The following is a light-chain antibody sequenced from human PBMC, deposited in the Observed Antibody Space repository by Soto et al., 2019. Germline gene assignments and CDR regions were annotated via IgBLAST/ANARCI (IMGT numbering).Light chain of an antibody. J-gene: IGKJ1*01. V-gene: IGKV3-15*01. Sequence: ELVLTRSPGTLSLSPGVSSALSCSAVQSVSSSYLAWYQQKPGQAPRLLIYGASTRATGMPARFSGSGSGTEFTLTIISLQSEDFAVYYCQQYNNWPPWTFGQGTKVDIK. CDR2: GAS. CDR1: QSVSSSY. CDR3: QQYNNWPPWT.